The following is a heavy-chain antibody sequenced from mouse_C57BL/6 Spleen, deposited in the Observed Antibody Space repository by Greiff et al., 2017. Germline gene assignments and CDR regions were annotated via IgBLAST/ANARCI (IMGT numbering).Heavy chain of an antibody. J-gene: IGHJ1*03. V-gene: IGHV1-69*01. CDR1: GYTFTSYW. CDR3: ARRGGPSFDV. Sequence: QVQLKQPGAELVMPGASVKLSCKASGYTFTSYWMHWVKQRPGQGLEWIGEIDPSDSYTNYNQKFKGKSTLTVDKSSSTAYMQLSSLTSEDSAVYYCARRGGPSFDVWGTGTTVTVSS. CDR2: IDPSDSYT.